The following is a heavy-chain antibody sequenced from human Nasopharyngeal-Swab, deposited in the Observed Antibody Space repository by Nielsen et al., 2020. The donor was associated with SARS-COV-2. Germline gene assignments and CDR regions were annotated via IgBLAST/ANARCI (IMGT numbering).Heavy chain of an antibody. J-gene: IGHJ3*02. V-gene: IGHV3-33*01. CDR1: GFTFSRYG. CDR2: IWYDGSNK. Sequence: GGSLSRSWAAAGFTFSRYGMHWVRQAPGKGREWVAVIWYDGSNKYYAYSVKGRFTISRDNSKNTLYLQMNSLRAEDTAVYYCAREGDILTGYYDAFDIWGQGTMVTVSS. D-gene: IGHD3-9*01. CDR3: AREGDILTGYYDAFDI.